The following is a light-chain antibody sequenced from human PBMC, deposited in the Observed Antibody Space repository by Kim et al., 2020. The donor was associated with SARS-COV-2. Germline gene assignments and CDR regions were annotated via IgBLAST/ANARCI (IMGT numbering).Light chain of an antibody. Sequence: DIQMTQSPSSVSASVGDRLTITCRASQGIGTWLAWYQQQPGKAPKLLIYAASSLQSGVPSRFSGSGSGTDFTLTINSLQPEDFATYYCQQANSFPLTFGGVTKVDIK. V-gene: IGKV1-12*01. CDR1: QGIGTW. CDR3: QQANSFPLT. J-gene: IGKJ4*01. CDR2: AAS.